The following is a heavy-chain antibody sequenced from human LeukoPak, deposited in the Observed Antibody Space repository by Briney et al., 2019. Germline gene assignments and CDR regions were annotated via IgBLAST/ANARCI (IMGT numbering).Heavy chain of an antibody. CDR3: KSGGAAPGSFDN. D-gene: IGHD6-13*01. CDR1: GFTFSSYW. V-gene: IGHV3-7*01. CDR2: IKYDGDEE. J-gene: IGHJ4*02. Sequence: GGSLRLSCAASGFTFSSYWMSWMRQAPGKGLEWVANIKYDGDEEYYVDSVKGRFTISRDNAKNSLYLQLNSLRVEDTAVYYCKSGGAAPGSFDNWGQGTLVTVSP.